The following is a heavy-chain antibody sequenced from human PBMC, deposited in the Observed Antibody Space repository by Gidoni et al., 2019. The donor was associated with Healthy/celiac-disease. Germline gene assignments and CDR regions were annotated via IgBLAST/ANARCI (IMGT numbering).Heavy chain of an antibody. CDR2: IIPIFGTA. V-gene: IGHV1-69*06. D-gene: IGHD3-10*01. CDR1: GGTFSSYA. J-gene: IGHJ5*02. CDR3: ARGYYGSGRYPSNWFDP. Sequence: QVQLVQSGAEVKKPGSSVKVSCKASGGTFSSYAISWVRQAPGQGLEWMGGIIPIFGTANYAQKFQGRVTITADKSTSTAYMELSSLRSEDTAVYYCARGYYGSGRYPSNWFDPWGQGTLVTVSS.